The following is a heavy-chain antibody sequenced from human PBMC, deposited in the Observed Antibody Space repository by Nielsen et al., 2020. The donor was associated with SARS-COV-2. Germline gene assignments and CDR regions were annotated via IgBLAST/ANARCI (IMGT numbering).Heavy chain of an antibody. V-gene: IGHV1-2*06. D-gene: IGHD2-2*01. CDR3: ARVAEDIVVVPAAYYGMDV. J-gene: IGHJ6*02. Sequence: ASVKVSCKASGYTFTGYYMHWVRQAPGQGLEWMGRINPNSGGTNYAQKFQGRVTMTRDTSISTAYMELSRLRSDDTAVYYCARVAEDIVVVPAAYYGMDVWGQGTLVTVSS. CDR1: GYTFTGYY. CDR2: INPNSGGT.